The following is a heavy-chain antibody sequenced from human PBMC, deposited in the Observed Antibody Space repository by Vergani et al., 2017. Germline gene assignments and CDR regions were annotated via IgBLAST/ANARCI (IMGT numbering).Heavy chain of an antibody. CDR3: AKGQSPGDSSGYFQRKTGKVQRRYYYYYGMDV. V-gene: IGHV3-30*18. CDR2: ISYDGSNK. J-gene: IGHJ6*02. D-gene: IGHD3-22*01. CDR1: GFTFSSYG. Sequence: QVQLVESGGGVVQPGRSLRLSCAASGFTFSSYGMHWVRQAPGKGLEWVAVISYDGSNKYYADSVKGRFTISRDNSKNTLYLQMNSLRAEDTAVYYCAKGQSPGDSSGYFQRKTGKVQRRYYYYYGMDVWGQGTTVTVSS.